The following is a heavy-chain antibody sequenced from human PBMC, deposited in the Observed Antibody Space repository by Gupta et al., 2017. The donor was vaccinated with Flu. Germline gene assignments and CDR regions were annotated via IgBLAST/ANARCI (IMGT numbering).Heavy chain of an antibody. CDR3: ARGEDSVSASVRYDY. D-gene: IGHD2-15*01. CDR2: IRHKASGYTT. V-gene: IGHV3-72*01. J-gene: IGHJ4*02. Sequence: EVQLVESGGGLVQPGGSLRLSCAVSGFTFSDHYMDGVHQAPGPGLRLVGRIRHKASGYTTEYAAPVKGRFTISRDESKNSLYLQMNSLITEDTAEYYCARGEDSVSASVRYDYWGQGALVTVSS. CDR1: GFTFSDHY.